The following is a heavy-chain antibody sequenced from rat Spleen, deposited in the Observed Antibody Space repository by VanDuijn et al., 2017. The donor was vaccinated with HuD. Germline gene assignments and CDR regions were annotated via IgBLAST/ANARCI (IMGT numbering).Heavy chain of an antibody. CDR3: ARRHFGYTDYFDY. D-gene: IGHD1-4*01. Sequence: EVQLVESGGGLVQPGWSVRLSCAASGFTFSNYDMAWVRQAPTKGLEWVASISTGGGNTYYRDSVKGRFTISRDNAKSTLSLQMDSLRSEDTATYYCARRHFGYTDYFDYWGQGVMVTVSS. CDR2: ISTGGGNT. J-gene: IGHJ2*01. V-gene: IGHV5-25*01. CDR1: GFTFSNYD.